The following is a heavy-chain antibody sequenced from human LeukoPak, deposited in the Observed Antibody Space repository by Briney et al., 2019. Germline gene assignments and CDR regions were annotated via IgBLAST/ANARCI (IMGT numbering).Heavy chain of an antibody. V-gene: IGHV3-33*01. Sequence: GGSLRLSCAASGFTFSSYGMRWVRQAPGKGLEWVAVIWYDGSNKYYADSVKGRFTISRDNSKNTLYLQMNSLRAEDTAVYYCATENDYGDVYFDYWGQGTLVTVSS. CDR2: IWYDGSNK. D-gene: IGHD4-17*01. CDR1: GFTFSSYG. J-gene: IGHJ4*02. CDR3: ATENDYGDVYFDY.